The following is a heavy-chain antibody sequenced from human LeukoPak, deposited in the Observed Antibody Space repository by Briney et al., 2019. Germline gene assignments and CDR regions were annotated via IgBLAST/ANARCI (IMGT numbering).Heavy chain of an antibody. D-gene: IGHD1-7*01. Sequence: PSETLSLTCTVSGGSISIGGYCWTWIRQPPGRGLEWIGHIYHSETAYYNPSLKRRLTISVDRSKNQFSLKLRSVTAADTAVYYCARGEYNWHYGGVDWFDPWGQGALVTVSS. CDR3: ARGEYNWHYGGVDWFDP. J-gene: IGHJ5*02. CDR2: IYHSETA. CDR1: GGSISIGGYC. V-gene: IGHV4-30-2*01.